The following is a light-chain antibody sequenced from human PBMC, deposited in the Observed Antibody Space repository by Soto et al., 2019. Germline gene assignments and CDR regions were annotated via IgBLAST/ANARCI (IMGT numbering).Light chain of an antibody. J-gene: IGLJ1*01. CDR1: SSDVGSYNL. Sequence: QSVLTQPASVSGSPGQSITISCTGTSSDVGSYNLVSWYQQHPGKAPKLMIYEGSKRPSGVSNRFSGSKSGSTASLTISGLQAEDEADYYCCSYAGTSSFYVFGTGTKVTVL. V-gene: IGLV2-23*01. CDR2: EGS. CDR3: CSYAGTSSFYV.